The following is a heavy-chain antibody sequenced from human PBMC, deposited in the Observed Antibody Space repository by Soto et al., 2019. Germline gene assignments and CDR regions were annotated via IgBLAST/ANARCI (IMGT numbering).Heavy chain of an antibody. CDR3: PRGGGVGVAGSAAFDM. D-gene: IGHD3-3*01. CDR1: GYPVTAYY. CDR2: INPATGAA. V-gene: IGHV1-2*02. Sequence: QLHLVQSGAVVKKPGASVTVSCSASGYPVTAYYMHWVRQAPGRGLEWMGGINPATGAAKYTQTFQGRGTQNRDTYTSQVFMERSGLTSEDTAVFYCPRGGGVGVAGSAAFDMWGQGTLVTVSS. J-gene: IGHJ3*02.